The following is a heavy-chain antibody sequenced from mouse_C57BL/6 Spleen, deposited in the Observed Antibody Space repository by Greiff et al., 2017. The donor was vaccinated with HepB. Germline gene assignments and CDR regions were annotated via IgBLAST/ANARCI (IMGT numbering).Heavy chain of an antibody. CDR2: IHPNSGST. Sequence: QVQLKQPGAELVKPGASVKLSCKASGYTFTSYWMHWVKQRPGQGLEWIGMIHPNSGSTNYNEKFKSKATLTVDKSSSTAYMQLSSLTSEDSAVYYCARGVYYGSYFDYWGQGTTLTVSS. D-gene: IGHD1-1*01. V-gene: IGHV1-64*01. CDR3: ARGVYYGSYFDY. CDR1: GYTFTSYW. J-gene: IGHJ2*01.